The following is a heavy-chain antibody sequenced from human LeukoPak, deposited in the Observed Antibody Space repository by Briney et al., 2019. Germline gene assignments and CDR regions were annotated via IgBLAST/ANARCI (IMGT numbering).Heavy chain of an antibody. J-gene: IGHJ4*02. CDR3: VRDFTNIRGGGYFDN. D-gene: IGHD2/OR15-2a*01. CDR1: GFPFSSYV. V-gene: IGHV3-33*01. Sequence: GRSLRLSCAASGFPFSSYVMHWLRQAPGKGLEWVAVIWFDVGTIYYADSVKGRFTIARDNSKHTLYLQMNSLRAEDTAVYHCVRDFTNIRGGGYFDNWGQGTLVTVSS. CDR2: IWFDVGTI.